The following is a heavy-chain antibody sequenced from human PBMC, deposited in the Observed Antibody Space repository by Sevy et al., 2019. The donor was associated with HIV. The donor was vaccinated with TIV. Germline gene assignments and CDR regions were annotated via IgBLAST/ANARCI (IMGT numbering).Heavy chain of an antibody. V-gene: IGHV3-33*01. CDR3: ARESHENSSGWSVPFDN. CDR1: GFSFSTYG. D-gene: IGHD6-19*01. CDR2: IWYDGSKK. Sequence: GGSLRLSCATSGFSFSTYGMDWVRQAPGKGLEWVAGIWYDGSKKQYADSVKGRFTISRDNSKNTMYLQMNSLRVEDTALFYCARESHENSSGWSVPFDNWGQGTLVTVSS. J-gene: IGHJ4*02.